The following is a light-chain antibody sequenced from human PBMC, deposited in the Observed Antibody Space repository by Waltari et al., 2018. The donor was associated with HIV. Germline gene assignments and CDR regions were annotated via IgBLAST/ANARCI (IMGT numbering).Light chain of an antibody. CDR2: GGI. Sequence: QSALTQPPSASGSPGQSVTLSCTGTSSDVGGYNYVSWHQQHPGKAPKLMMCGGIRGPSGVPDRFSGSKSGNTASLAVSGLQPEDEADYYCSSHAGSKVVFGGGTRLTVL. V-gene: IGLV2-8*01. CDR1: SSDVGGYNY. CDR3: SSHAGSKVV. J-gene: IGLJ2*01.